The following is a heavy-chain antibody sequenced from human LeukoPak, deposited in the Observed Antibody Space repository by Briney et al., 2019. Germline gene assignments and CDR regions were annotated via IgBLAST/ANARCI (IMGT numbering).Heavy chain of an antibody. CDR2: ISSSSSYI. D-gene: IGHD3-10*02. CDR1: GFTFSSYS. V-gene: IGHV3-21*01. CDR3: ARGTMFPYYFDY. Sequence: GGSLRLSCAASGFTFSSYSMKWVRQAPGKGLEWVPFISSSSSYIYYADSVKGRFTISRDNAKKSLYLQMNSLRPEDTAVYYCARGTMFPYYFDYWGQGTLVTVSS. J-gene: IGHJ4*02.